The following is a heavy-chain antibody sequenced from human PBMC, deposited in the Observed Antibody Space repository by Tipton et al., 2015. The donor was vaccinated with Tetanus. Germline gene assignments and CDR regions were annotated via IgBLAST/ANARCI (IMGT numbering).Heavy chain of an antibody. Sequence: SLRLSCTASGFTFRNYDLNWVRRAPGKGLEWVSSVTSSSSDMYYADSVKGRFTISRDNAKNSLSLHMNSLRVADTAVYYCARLYDSSGYRGYWGQGTQVTVSS. CDR2: VTSSSSDM. V-gene: IGHV3-21*06. D-gene: IGHD3-22*01. J-gene: IGHJ4*02. CDR3: ARLYDSSGYRGY. CDR1: GFTFRNYD.